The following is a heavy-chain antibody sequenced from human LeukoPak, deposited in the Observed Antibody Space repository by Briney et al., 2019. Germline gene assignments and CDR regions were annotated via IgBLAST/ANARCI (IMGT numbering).Heavy chain of an antibody. J-gene: IGHJ4*02. V-gene: IGHV1-69*05. CDR2: INPIFGTA. D-gene: IGHD6-6*01. CDR1: GGTFSSYA. Sequence: SVKVSCKASGGTFSSYAISWVRQAPGQGLEWMGGINPIFGTANYAQKFQGRVTITTDESTSTAYMELSSLRSEDTAVYYCARRGSSSSGLDYWGQGTLVTVSS. CDR3: ARRGSSSSGLDY.